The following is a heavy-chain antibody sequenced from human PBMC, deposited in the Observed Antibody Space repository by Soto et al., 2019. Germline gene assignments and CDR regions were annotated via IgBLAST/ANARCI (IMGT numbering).Heavy chain of an antibody. CDR3: AKTITTYSGDSRGRGALVDY. D-gene: IGHD3-22*01. V-gene: IGHV3-30*18. CDR1: GFTFSTYG. J-gene: IGHJ4*02. CDR2: ISSDGKSE. Sequence: GGSLRLSCAASGFTFSTYGMHWVRQPPGKGLERVAVISSDGKSEHYADPVKGRFSISRDNSKNTLSLQMNSLRVEDTAVYYCAKTITTYSGDSRGRGALVDYWGQGTLVTSPQ.